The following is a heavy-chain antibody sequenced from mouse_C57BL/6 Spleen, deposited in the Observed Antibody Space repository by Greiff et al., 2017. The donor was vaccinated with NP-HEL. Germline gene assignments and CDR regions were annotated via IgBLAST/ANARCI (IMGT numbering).Heavy chain of an antibody. CDR2: IDPEDGDT. CDR3: TKGFVGSSPFAY. D-gene: IGHD1-1*01. Sequence: VQLQQSGAELVRPGASVKLSCTASGFNIKDYYTHWVKQRPEQGLEWIGRIDPEDGDTEYAPKFQGKATMTADTSSNTAYLQLSSLTSEDTAVYYCTKGFVGSSPFAYWGQGTLVTVSA. V-gene: IGHV14-1*01. CDR1: GFNIKDYY. J-gene: IGHJ3*01.